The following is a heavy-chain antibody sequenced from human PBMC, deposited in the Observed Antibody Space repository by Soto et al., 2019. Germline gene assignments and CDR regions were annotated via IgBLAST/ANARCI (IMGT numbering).Heavy chain of an antibody. CDR3: ARGTLTSYFDY. V-gene: IGHV4-34*01. Sequence: SETLSLTCAVYGASLSDNYCNWLRQPPGKGLEWIGEINHSGNTNYNPSLRSRVTISVDTSKNQFSLKLSSVTAADTAVYYCARGTLTSYFDYWGQGTLVTVSS. CDR2: INHSGNT. J-gene: IGHJ4*02. CDR1: GASLSDNY.